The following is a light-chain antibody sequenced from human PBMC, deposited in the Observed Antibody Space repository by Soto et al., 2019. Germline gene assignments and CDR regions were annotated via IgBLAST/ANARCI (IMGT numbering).Light chain of an antibody. J-gene: IGKJ3*01. CDR3: QQANSFPPT. CDR2: AAS. Sequence: DVQMTQSPSSVSASVGDRVTITCRASQGISRWLAWYQQKPGEAPKILIYAASSLQSGVPSRFSGSGSGTDFTLTISSLQAEDFATYYCQQANSFPPTFGPGTKVDMK. CDR1: QGISRW. V-gene: IGKV1-12*01.